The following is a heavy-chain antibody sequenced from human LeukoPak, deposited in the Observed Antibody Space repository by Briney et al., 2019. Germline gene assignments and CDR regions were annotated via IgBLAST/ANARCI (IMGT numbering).Heavy chain of an antibody. V-gene: IGHV3-53*01. D-gene: IGHD3-22*01. Sequence: GGSLRLSCAASGFTVSNNYMSWVRQAPGKGLEWVSVIYSGGSTYYADSVKGRFTISRDNSKNTLYLQMNSLRAEDTAVYYCARDSRQDYYDSSGYHWFAFDIWGQGTMVTVSS. CDR1: GFTVSNNY. CDR2: IYSGGST. J-gene: IGHJ3*02. CDR3: ARDSRQDYYDSSGYHWFAFDI.